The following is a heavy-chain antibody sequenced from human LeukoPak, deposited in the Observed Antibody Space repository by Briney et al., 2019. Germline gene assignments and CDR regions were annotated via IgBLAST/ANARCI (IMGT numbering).Heavy chain of an antibody. Sequence: PGGSLRLSCEASGYTFSRYRMYWVRPAPGEGVGWVSRINSDGTFISYAESVRGRFTISRDNAKNTLFLEMNSLRVDDTAIYYCARDAEDSSCWTFDDWGQGTLVTVSS. J-gene: IGHJ4*02. CDR2: INSDGTFI. CDR1: GYTFSRYR. V-gene: IGHV3-74*01. D-gene: IGHD3-22*01. CDR3: ARDAEDSSCWTFDD.